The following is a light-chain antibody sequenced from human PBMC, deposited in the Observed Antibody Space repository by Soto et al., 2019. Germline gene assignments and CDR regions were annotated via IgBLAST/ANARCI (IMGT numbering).Light chain of an antibody. CDR2: DVS. Sequence: QSARTHPRSVSWSPGHSVTISCTGTSSDVGGYNYVSWYQQHPGKAPKLMIYDVSKRPSGVPDRFSGSKSGNTASLTISGLQAEDEADYYCCSYAGSFDWVFGGGTKVTAL. CDR3: CSYAGSFDWV. V-gene: IGLV2-11*01. J-gene: IGLJ3*02. CDR1: SSDVGGYNY.